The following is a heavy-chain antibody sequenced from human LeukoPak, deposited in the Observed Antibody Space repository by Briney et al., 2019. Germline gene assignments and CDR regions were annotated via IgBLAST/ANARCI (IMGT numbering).Heavy chain of an antibody. CDR3: ARLENDSSGYYSTDAFDI. D-gene: IGHD3-22*01. Sequence: SVKVSCKASGYTFTGYYMHWVRQAPGQGLEWMGGIIPIFGTPNYAQKFQGRVTITADKSTSTAYMELSSLRSEDTAVYYCARLENDSSGYYSTDAFDIWGQGTLVTVSS. CDR1: GYTFTGYY. V-gene: IGHV1-69*06. J-gene: IGHJ3*02. CDR2: IIPIFGTP.